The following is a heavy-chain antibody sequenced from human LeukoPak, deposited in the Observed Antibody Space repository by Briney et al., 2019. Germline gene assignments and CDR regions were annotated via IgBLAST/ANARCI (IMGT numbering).Heavy chain of an antibody. CDR2: IYYSGST. Sequence: SGPTLVKPSETLSLTCTVSGGSLSRYYWSWIRQPPGKGLEWIGYIYYSGSTNYNPSLKSRVTISVDTSKNQFSLKLSSVTAADTAVYYCARLRDAFDIWGQGTMVTVSS. CDR3: ARLRDAFDI. V-gene: IGHV4-59*08. CDR1: GGSLSRYY. J-gene: IGHJ3*02.